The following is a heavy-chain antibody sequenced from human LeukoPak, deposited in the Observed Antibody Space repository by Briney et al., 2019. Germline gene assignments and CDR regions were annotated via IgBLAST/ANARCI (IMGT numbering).Heavy chain of an antibody. CDR1: GYTLTELS. CDR3: ARGALGSGDAFDI. J-gene: IGHJ3*02. CDR2: MNPNSGNT. Sequence: ASVKVSCKVSGYTLTELSMHWVRQATGQGLEWMGWMNPNSGNTGYAQKFQGRVTITRNTSISTAYMELSSLRSEDTAVYYCARGALGSGDAFDIWGQGTMVTVSS. V-gene: IGHV1-8*03. D-gene: IGHD1-26*01.